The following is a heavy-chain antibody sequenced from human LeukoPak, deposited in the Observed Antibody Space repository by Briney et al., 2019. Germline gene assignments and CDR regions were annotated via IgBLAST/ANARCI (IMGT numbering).Heavy chain of an antibody. V-gene: IGHV1-69*05. Sequence: GASVKVSCKASGGALNNSAISWMRQAPGQGLEWMGGIIPIVDTPIYAQQFQGRITFITDGSTNTAYMELNSLRSEDTAVYYCATQCSSTSCNVPRFDYWGQGTLVTVSS. CDR3: ATQCSSTSCNVPRFDY. J-gene: IGHJ4*02. CDR1: GGALNNSA. CDR2: IIPIVDTP. D-gene: IGHD2-2*01.